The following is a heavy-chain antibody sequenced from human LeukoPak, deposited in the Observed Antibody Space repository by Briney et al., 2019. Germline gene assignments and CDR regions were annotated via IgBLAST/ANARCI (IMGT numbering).Heavy chain of an antibody. CDR1: GFTFSSYW. CDR2: IKEDGTRK. CDR3: ARGIVPSAIFGLWLDP. Sequence: PGGSLRLSCAASGFTFSSYWMSWVRQAPGKGLEWVANIKEDGTRKYYVDSVKGRFTISRDNAKNSLYLQMNSLRVEDTAVYYCARGIVPSAIFGLWLDPWGQGTLVTVSS. V-gene: IGHV3-7*01. J-gene: IGHJ5*02. D-gene: IGHD2-2*01.